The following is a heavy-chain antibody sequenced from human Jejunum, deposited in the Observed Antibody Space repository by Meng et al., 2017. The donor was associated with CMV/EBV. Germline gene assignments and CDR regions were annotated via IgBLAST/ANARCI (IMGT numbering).Heavy chain of an antibody. J-gene: IGHJ4*02. CDR2: IYSSGST. Sequence: SDGSISSGHTPWNWIRQPRGKDLRWISYIYSSGSTCYNSSLGSRVTISIDGSKNESSLKLNSVTAADTAVYYCARVAVAGTRTDVDYWGQGTLVTVSS. D-gene: IGHD6-19*01. CDR1: DGSISSGHTP. V-gene: IGHV4-30-2*01. CDR3: ARVAVAGTRTDVDY.